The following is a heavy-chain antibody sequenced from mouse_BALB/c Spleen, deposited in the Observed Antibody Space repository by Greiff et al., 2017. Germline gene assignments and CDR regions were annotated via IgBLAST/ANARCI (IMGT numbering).Heavy chain of an antibody. CDR2: IWSGGST. CDR1: GFSLTSYG. Sequence: VMLVESGPGLVQPSQSLSITCTVSGFSLTSYGVHWVRQSPGKGLEWLGVIWSGGSTDYNAAFISRLSISKDNSKSQVFFKMNSLQANDTAIYYCARGRRYDWFAYWGQGTLVTVSA. V-gene: IGHV2-2*02. J-gene: IGHJ3*01. CDR3: ARGRRYDWFAY. D-gene: IGHD2-14*01.